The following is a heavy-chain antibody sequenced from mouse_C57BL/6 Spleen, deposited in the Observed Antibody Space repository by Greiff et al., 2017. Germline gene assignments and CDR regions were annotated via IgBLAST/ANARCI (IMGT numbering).Heavy chain of an antibody. CDR1: GYTFTSYW. J-gene: IGHJ3*01. CDR2: LYPSDSET. V-gene: IGHV1-61*01. CDR3: ARLGDYDSFAY. D-gene: IGHD2-4*01. Sequence: QVQLQQPGAALVRPGSSVKLSCKASGYTFTSYWLDWVKQRPGQGLEWIGNLYPSDSETHYNQKFKDKATLTVDKSSSPAYMQLSSLTSEDSAVYDCARLGDYDSFAYWGQGTLVTVSA.